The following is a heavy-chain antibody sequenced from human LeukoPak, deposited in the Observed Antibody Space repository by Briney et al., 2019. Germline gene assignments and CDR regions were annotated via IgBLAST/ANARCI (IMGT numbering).Heavy chain of an antibody. CDR3: VREGEGPLSKDFDY. CDR1: GFTFTDHY. CDR2: IGPHSTFT. V-gene: IGHV1-2*02. Sequence: ASVKVSCKSSGFTFTDHYIHWVRQGPGQGLEWMGYIGPHSTFTSSPQEFQGRVTMTRDASMSTAYMELTRLTSDDTDVYYRVREGEGPLSKDFDYWGQGTLVTVSS. J-gene: IGHJ4*02. D-gene: IGHD2/OR15-2a*01.